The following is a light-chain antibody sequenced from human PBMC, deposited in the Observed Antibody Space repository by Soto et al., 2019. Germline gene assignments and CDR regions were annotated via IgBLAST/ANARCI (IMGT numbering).Light chain of an antibody. CDR1: QSISTY. V-gene: IGKV1-39*01. J-gene: IGKJ1*01. Sequence: DIQMTQSPSSLYASIGDRVTITCRASQSISTYLSWYQKKAGKAPKLLISAASTLRDGVPPRFSGSGSGTDFTLTISSLQPEDFAVYYWQKSYSSPRTFGQGTKVEIK. CDR3: QKSYSSPRT. CDR2: AAS.